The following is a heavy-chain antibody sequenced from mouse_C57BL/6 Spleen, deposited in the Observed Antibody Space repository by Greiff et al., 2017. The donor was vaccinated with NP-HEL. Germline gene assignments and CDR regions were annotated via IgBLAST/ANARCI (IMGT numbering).Heavy chain of an antibody. J-gene: IGHJ2*01. CDR3: ARLLITTVVATDD. Sequence: QVQLQQPGAELVKPGASVKLSCKASGYTFTSYWMHWVKQRPGQGLEWIGMIHPNSGSTNYNEKFKSKATLTVDKSSSTAYMQLSSLTSEDSAVYYCARLLITTVVATDDWGQGTTLTVSS. CDR1: GYTFTSYW. V-gene: IGHV1-64*01. CDR2: IHPNSGST. D-gene: IGHD1-1*01.